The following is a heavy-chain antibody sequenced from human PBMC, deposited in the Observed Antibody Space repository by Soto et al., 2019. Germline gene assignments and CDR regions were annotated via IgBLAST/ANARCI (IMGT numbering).Heavy chain of an antibody. CDR2: IYYSGST. CDR3: ARDYPANYDILTGYTGYYGMDV. CDR1: GGSISSGDYY. J-gene: IGHJ6*02. D-gene: IGHD3-9*01. V-gene: IGHV4-30-4*01. Sequence: SETLSLTCTVSGGSISSGDYYWSWIRQPPGKCLEWIGYIYYSGSTYYNPSLKSRVTISVDTSKNQFSLKLSSVAAADTAVYYCARDYPANYDILTGYTGYYGMDVWGQGTTVTVYS.